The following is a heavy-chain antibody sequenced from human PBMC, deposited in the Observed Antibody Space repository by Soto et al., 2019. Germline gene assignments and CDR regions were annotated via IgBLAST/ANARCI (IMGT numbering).Heavy chain of an antibody. J-gene: IGHJ6*03. CDR3: ARGLILWFGELSRRGGYYYYMDV. CDR1: GRSFSGYQ. CDR2: INDSGNI. D-gene: IGHD3-10*01. V-gene: IGHV4-34*01. Sequence: QVQLQQWGAGLLKPSETLSLTCAVYGRSFSGYQWSWIRQTPGKGLEWIGEINDSGNINYNPSLKSRVTILIDTPKKQISLKLSSVTAADTAVYYCARGLILWFGELSRRGGYYYYMDVWGKGTTVTVSS.